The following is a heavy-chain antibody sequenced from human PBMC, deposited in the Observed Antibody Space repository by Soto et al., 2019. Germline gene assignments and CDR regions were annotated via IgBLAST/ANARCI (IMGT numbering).Heavy chain of an antibody. CDR2: ISGSGGST. CDR3: AKVGRYYGSGSYYNGEDAFDI. D-gene: IGHD3-10*01. J-gene: IGHJ3*02. V-gene: IGHV3-23*01. CDR1: GFTFSSYA. Sequence: GGSLRLSCAASGFTFSSYAMSWVRQAPGKGLEWVSAISGSGGSTYYADSVKGRFTISRDNSKNTLYLQMNSLRAEDTAVYYCAKVGRYYGSGSYYNGEDAFDIWGQGTMVTVSS.